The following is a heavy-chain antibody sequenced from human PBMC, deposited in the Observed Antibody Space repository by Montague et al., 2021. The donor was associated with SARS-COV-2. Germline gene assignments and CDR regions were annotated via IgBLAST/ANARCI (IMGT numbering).Heavy chain of an antibody. J-gene: IGHJ6*02. CDR3: ARDKAGYIVVVPAVPLAYGMDV. CDR1: GGSISSSSYY. V-gene: IGHV4-39*07. Sequence: SETLSLTCTVSGGSISSSSYYRGWIRQPPRKGLEWIGCIYYSGRTYYNPSLKSRVTISVDTSKNQFSLKLSSVTAADTAVYYCARDKAGYIVVVPAVPLAYGMDVWGQGTRVTVSS. D-gene: IGHD2-2*01. CDR2: IYYSGRT.